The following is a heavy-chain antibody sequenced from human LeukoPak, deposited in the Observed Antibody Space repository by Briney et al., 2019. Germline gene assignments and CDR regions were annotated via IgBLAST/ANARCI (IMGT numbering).Heavy chain of an antibody. Sequence: SETLSLTCTVSGGSISSSSYYWGWIRQPPGKGLEWIGSIYYSGGTYYNPSLKSRVTISVDTSKNQFSLKLSSVTAADTAVYYCARQGARFLEWLLPYYFDYWGQGTLVTVSS. CDR3: ARQGARFLEWLLPYYFDY. J-gene: IGHJ4*02. CDR1: GGSISSSSYY. D-gene: IGHD3-3*01. V-gene: IGHV4-39*01. CDR2: IYYSGGT.